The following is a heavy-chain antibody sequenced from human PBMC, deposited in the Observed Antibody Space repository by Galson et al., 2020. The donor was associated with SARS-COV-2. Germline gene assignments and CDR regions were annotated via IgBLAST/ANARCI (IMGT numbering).Heavy chain of an antibody. V-gene: IGHV4-31*03. J-gene: IGHJ4*02. CDR1: GGSISSGGYY. CDR2: IYYSGST. CDR3: ARGVPAANGGGFDY. Sequence: SETLSLTCTVSGGSISSGGYYWSWIRQHPGKGLERIGYIYYSGSTYYNPSLKSRVTISVDTSKNQFSLKLSSVTAADTAVYYCARGVPAANGGGFDYWGQGTLVTVSS. D-gene: IGHD2-2*01.